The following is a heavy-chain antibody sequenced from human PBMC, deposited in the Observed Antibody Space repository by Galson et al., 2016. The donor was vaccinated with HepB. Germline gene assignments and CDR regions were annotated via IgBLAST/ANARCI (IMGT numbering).Heavy chain of an antibody. CDR1: GFTFSSYT. CDR2: IRSDSSDI. D-gene: IGHD3-9*01. Sequence: SLRLSCAASGFTFSSYTLNWVRQAPGKGLEWVSSIRSDSSDIYYIDSVKGRFTISRDNGKNSLYLQMNSLRAEDTAIYYCAGDLTILYNYYYGMDVWGQGTTVTVSS. V-gene: IGHV3-21*01. J-gene: IGHJ6*02. CDR3: AGDLTILYNYYYGMDV.